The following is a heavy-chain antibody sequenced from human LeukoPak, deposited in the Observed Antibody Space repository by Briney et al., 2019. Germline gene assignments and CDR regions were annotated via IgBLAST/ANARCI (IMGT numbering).Heavy chain of an antibody. CDR3: ARGVSGLYCSSTSCHQPDAFDI. Sequence: SVKVSCKAAGGTFSSYAISWVRQAPGQVLEWMGGIIPIFGTANYAQKFQGRVTITADESTSTAYMELSSLRSEDTAVYYCARGVSGLYCSSTSCHQPDAFDIWGQGTMVTVSS. D-gene: IGHD2-2*01. CDR1: GGTFSSYA. CDR2: IIPIFGTA. J-gene: IGHJ3*02. V-gene: IGHV1-69*13.